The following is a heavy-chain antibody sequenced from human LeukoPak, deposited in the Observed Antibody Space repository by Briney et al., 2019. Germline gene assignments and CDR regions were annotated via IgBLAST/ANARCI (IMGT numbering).Heavy chain of an antibody. V-gene: IGHV1-69*13. Sequence: SVKVSCKASGGTFSSYAISWVRQAPGQGLEWMGGIIPIFGTANYAQKFRGRVTITADESTSTAYMELSSLRSEGTAVYYCARGGRELILEYWGQGTLVTVSS. CDR2: IIPIFGTA. J-gene: IGHJ4*02. D-gene: IGHD1-26*01. CDR3: ARGGRELILEY. CDR1: GGTFSSYA.